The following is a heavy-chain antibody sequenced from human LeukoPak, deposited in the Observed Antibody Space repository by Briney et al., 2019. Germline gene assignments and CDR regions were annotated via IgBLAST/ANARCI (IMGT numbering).Heavy chain of an antibody. CDR1: GYSISSGYY. CDR2: IYHSGST. D-gene: IGHD3-10*01. V-gene: IGHV4-38-2*02. Sequence: SETLSLTCTVSGYSISSGYYWGWIRQPPGKGLEWIGSIYHSGSTYYNPSLKSRVTISVDTSKNQFTLKLSSVTAADTAVYYCARLGRGTGDYWGQGTWSPSPQ. J-gene: IGHJ4*02. CDR3: ARLGRGTGDY.